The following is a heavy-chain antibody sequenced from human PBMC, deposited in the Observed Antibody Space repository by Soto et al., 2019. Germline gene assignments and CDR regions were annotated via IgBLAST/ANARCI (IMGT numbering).Heavy chain of an antibody. V-gene: IGHV3-23*01. CDR1: GFTFSSYA. CDR3: ARDTPAWIQLWGCDY. CDR2: IDTSDGAT. D-gene: IGHD5-18*01. J-gene: IGHJ4*02. Sequence: VGSPRLSCAASGFTFSSYAMNWVRQAPGKGLEWVSGIDTSDGATYYADSVKGRFTISRDNSKNTLYLQMNSLRAEDTAVYYCARDTPAWIQLWGCDYCGQGTLVTVSS.